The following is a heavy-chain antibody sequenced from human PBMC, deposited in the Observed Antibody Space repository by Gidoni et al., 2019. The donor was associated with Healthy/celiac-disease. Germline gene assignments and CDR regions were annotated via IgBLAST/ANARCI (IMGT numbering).Heavy chain of an antibody. CDR3: ARARDIVARLGGGYYFDY. D-gene: IGHD5-12*01. CDR1: GCSISSGDYY. CDR2: IYYSGST. Sequence: QVQLQESGPGLVKPSQTLSLTCTVSGCSISSGDYYWSWIRQPPGKGLEWIGYIYYSGSTYYNPSLKSRVTISVDTSKNQFSLKLSSVTAADTAVYYCARARDIVARLGGGYYFDYWGQGTLVTVSS. V-gene: IGHV4-30-4*01. J-gene: IGHJ4*02.